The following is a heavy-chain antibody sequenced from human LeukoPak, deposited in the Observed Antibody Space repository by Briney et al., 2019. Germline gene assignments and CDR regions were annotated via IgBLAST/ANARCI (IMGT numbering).Heavy chain of an antibody. J-gene: IGHJ3*02. Sequence: GGSLRLSCAASGFTFSSYSMNWVRQAPGKGLEWVSSISSKNNYIYYADSVKGRFSISRDNAKNSLYVQMNTLRAKDTAVYYCARSWDYYDSSGYYIDAFDIWGQGTMVTVSS. CDR1: GFTFSSYS. V-gene: IGHV3-21*01. CDR3: ARSWDYYDSSGYYIDAFDI. D-gene: IGHD3-22*01. CDR2: ISSKNNYI.